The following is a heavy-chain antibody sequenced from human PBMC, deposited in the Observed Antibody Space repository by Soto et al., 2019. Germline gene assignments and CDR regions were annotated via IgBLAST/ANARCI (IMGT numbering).Heavy chain of an antibody. CDR2: IAHSGVT. J-gene: IGHJ4*02. CDR3: ARVHSSGHGVDY. CDR1: SYSIRSGDY. D-gene: IGHD6-19*01. V-gene: IGHV4-38-2*01. Sequence: LCLTCAVSSYSIRSGDYWAWIRQSPGKGVEGLGSIAHSGVTFYNPSLRSRVMLSLDASKNQFSLELTSVPAADTALYYCARVHSSGHGVDYWGQGTLVTVSS.